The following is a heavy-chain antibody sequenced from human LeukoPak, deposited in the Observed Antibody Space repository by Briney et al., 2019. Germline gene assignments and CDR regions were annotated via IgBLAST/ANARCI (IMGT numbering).Heavy chain of an antibody. CDR1: GFTFSSYG. V-gene: IGHV3-30*18. Sequence: TGRSLRLSCAASGFTFSSYGMHWVRQAPGKGLEWVAVISYDGSNKYYADSVKGRFTISRDNSKNTLYLQMNSLRAEDTAVYYCAKDQGDYGVNFQHWGQGTQVTVSS. J-gene: IGHJ1*01. CDR2: ISYDGSNK. D-gene: IGHD4-17*01. CDR3: AKDQGDYGVNFQH.